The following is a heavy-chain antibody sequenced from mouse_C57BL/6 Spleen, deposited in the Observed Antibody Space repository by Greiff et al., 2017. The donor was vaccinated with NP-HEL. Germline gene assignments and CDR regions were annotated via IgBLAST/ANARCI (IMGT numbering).Heavy chain of an antibody. V-gene: IGHV5-4*01. CDR3: AREWFDY. Sequence: EVNVVESGGGLVKPGGSLKLSCAASGFTFSSYAMSWVRQTPEKRLEWVATISDGGSYTYYPDNVKGRFTISRDNAKNNLYLQMSHLKSEDTAMYYCAREWFDYWGQGTTLTVSS. CDR1: GFTFSSYA. CDR2: ISDGGSYT. J-gene: IGHJ2*01.